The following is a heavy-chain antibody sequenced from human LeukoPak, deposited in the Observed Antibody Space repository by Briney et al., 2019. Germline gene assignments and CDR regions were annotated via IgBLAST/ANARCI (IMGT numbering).Heavy chain of an antibody. CDR3: ARVNARRVAGTNFDY. D-gene: IGHD6-19*01. CDR2: MNPNSGNT. Sequence: ASVKVSCKASGYTFTSYDINWVQQATGQGLEWMGWMNPNSGNTGYAQKFQGRVTMTRNTSISTAYMELSSLRSEDTAVYYCARVNARRVAGTNFDYWGQGTLVTVSS. CDR1: GYTFTSYD. J-gene: IGHJ4*02. V-gene: IGHV1-8*01.